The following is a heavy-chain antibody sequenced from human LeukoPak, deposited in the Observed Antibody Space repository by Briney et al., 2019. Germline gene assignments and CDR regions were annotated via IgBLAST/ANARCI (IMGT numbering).Heavy chain of an antibody. CDR1: GFTFSDYY. CDR3: ARDRSRGYLDYYYYGMDV. J-gene: IGHJ6*02. D-gene: IGHD3-22*01. Sequence: GGSLRLSCAASGFTFSDYYMSWIRQAPGKGLEWVSYISSSGTTTYYADSVKGRFTISRDNAKNSLYLQMNSLRAEDTAVYYCARDRSRGYLDYYYYGMDVWGQGTTVTVSS. CDR2: ISSSGTTT. V-gene: IGHV3-11*01.